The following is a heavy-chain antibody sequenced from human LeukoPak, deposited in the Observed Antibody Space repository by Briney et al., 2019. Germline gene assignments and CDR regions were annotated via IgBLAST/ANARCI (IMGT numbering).Heavy chain of an antibody. D-gene: IGHD5-12*01. CDR3: ATDIVATMRVIG. J-gene: IGHJ4*02. Sequence: GGSLRLSCAASGFTFSSYGMHWVRQAPGKGLEWVAFIRYNGTNKYYADSVKGRFTISRDNSKNTLFLQMNTLRTDDTAIYYCATDIVATMRVIGWGQGALVTVSS. V-gene: IGHV3-30*02. CDR1: GFTFSSYG. CDR2: IRYNGTNK.